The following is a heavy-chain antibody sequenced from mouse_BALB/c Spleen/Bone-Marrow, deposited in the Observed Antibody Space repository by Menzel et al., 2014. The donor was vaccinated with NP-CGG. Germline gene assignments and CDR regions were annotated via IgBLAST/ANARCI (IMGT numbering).Heavy chain of an antibody. D-gene: IGHD1-2*01. CDR1: GFDFSGYW. Sequence: EVMLVESGGGLVQPGGSLKLSCAASGFDFSGYWMTWVRQAPGKGLEWIGEINPDSGTINYTPSLKDKFIISRDNAKNALYLQMSKVRSEDTALYYCARPGYYGYQDVWGAGTTVTVSS. J-gene: IGHJ1*01. CDR2: INPDSGTI. CDR3: ARPGYYGYQDV. V-gene: IGHV4-1*02.